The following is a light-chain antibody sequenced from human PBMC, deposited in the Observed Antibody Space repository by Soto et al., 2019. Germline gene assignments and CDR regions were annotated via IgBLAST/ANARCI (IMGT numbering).Light chain of an antibody. CDR3: QQYNNWPPQIT. CDR1: QSVSSN. V-gene: IGKV3-15*01. J-gene: IGKJ5*01. CDR2: GAS. Sequence: EIVMTQSPATLSLSPGERATLSCRAGQSVSSNLAWYQQKPGQAPRLLIYGASTRATGLPARFSGSGSGTEFTLTISSLQSEDFAVYYCQQYNNWPPQITLGQGTRLEIK.